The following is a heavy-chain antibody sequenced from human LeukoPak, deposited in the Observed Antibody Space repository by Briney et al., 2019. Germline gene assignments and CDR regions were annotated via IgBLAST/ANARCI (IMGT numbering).Heavy chain of an antibody. J-gene: IGHJ4*02. V-gene: IGHV3-23*01. D-gene: IGHD1-26*01. CDR2: ITSGGRT. CDR1: GFTFTTYA. CDR3: ARSNPPDF. Sequence: LAGGSLRLSCVPSGFTFTTYAMYWVRLAPRKGLGWFSSITSGGRTYYADSVKGRFTISRDSSKNTLYLQMTSLRADDTALYYCARSNPPDFWGQGTLVTVSS.